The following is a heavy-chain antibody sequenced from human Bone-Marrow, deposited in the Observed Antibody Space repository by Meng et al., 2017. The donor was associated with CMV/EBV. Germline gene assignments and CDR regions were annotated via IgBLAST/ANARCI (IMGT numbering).Heavy chain of an antibody. CDR1: GYTFTSYY. J-gene: IGHJ5*02. V-gene: IGHV1-46*01. D-gene: IGHD3-3*01. CDR2: INPSGGST. Sequence: ASVKVSCKASGYTFTSYYMHWVRQAPGQGLEWMGIINPSGGSTSYAQKFQGRVTMTRDTSTSTVYMELSSLRSDDTAVYYCAREAVLRLGFDPWGQGTLVTVSS. CDR3: AREAVLRLGFDP.